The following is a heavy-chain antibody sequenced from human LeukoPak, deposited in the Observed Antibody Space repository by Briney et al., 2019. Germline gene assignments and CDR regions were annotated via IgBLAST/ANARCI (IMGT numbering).Heavy chain of an antibody. CDR1: GFTFSSYS. Sequence: GGSLRPSCAASGFTFSSYSMNWVRQAPGKGLEWVSSISSSSSYIYYADSVKGRFTISRDNAKNSLYLQMNSLRAEDTAVYYCASLRGEGFDYWGQGTLVTVSS. D-gene: IGHD2-21*01. V-gene: IGHV3-21*01. J-gene: IGHJ4*02. CDR3: ASLRGEGFDY. CDR2: ISSSSSYI.